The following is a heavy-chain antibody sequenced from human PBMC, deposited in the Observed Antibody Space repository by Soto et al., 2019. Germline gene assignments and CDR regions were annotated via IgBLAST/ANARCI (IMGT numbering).Heavy chain of an antibody. CDR2: INPSGGST. V-gene: IGHV1-46*01. J-gene: IGHJ4*02. CDR3: ARDHGRTTVTTDFDY. D-gene: IGHD4-17*01. CDR1: GYTFTSYY. Sequence: ASVKVSCKASGYTFTSYYMHWVRQAPGQGLEWMGIINPSGGSTSYAQKFQGRVTMTRDTSTSTVYMELSSLRSEDTAVYYCARDHGRTTVTTDFDYWGEGTLVTVHS.